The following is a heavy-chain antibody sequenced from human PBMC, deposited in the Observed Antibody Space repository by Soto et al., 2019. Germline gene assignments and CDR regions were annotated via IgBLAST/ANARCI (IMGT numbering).Heavy chain of an antibody. CDR3: ARAYGIFGVVIIDGWFDP. Sequence: ASVKVSCKASGYTFTSYYMHWVRQAPGQGLEWMGIINPSGGSTSYAQKFQGRVTMTRDTSTSTVYMELSSLRSEDTAVYYCARAYGIFGVVIIDGWFDPWGQGTLVTVSS. CDR2: INPSGGST. V-gene: IGHV1-46*01. CDR1: GYTFTSYY. J-gene: IGHJ5*02. D-gene: IGHD3-3*01.